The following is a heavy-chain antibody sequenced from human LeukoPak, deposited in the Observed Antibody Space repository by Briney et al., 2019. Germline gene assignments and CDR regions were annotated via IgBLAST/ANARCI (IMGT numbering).Heavy chain of an antibody. Sequence: SETLSLTCAVYGGSFSGYYWSWIRQPPGKGLEWIGEINHSGSTNYNPSLKSRVTISVDKPKNQFSLKLTSVTAADTAVYYCARGNRGFDYWGQGTLVTVSS. CDR1: GGSFSGYY. CDR3: ARGNRGFDY. CDR2: INHSGST. V-gene: IGHV4-34*01. J-gene: IGHJ4*02.